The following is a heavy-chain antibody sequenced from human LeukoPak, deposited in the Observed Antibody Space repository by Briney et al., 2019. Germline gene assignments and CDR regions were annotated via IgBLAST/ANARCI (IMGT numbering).Heavy chain of an antibody. Sequence: PGGSLRLSCTASGFIFSNHGMQWVRQAPGKGLEWVTFIRYDGSNKYYADSVKGRFTISRDNSKNTLYLQMNSLRAEDTAVYYCAKDRDVAAAGYYFGYWGQGTLLTVSA. CDR3: AKDRDVAAAGYYFGY. V-gene: IGHV3-30*02. CDR1: GFIFSNHG. J-gene: IGHJ4*02. CDR2: IRYDGSNK. D-gene: IGHD6-13*01.